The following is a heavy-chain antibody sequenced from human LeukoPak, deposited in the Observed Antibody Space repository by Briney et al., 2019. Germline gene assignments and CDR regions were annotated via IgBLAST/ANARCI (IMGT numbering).Heavy chain of an antibody. J-gene: IGHJ4*02. D-gene: IGHD2-2*01. CDR1: GFTVSSNY. V-gene: IGHV3-66*01. Sequence: GGSLRLSCAASGFTVSSNYMSWVRQAPGKGLEWVSVIYSGGSTYYADSVKGRFTISRDNAKNSLYLQMDSLRAEDTAVYYCARKPADFDYWGQGTLVTVSS. CDR2: IYSGGST. CDR3: ARKPADFDY.